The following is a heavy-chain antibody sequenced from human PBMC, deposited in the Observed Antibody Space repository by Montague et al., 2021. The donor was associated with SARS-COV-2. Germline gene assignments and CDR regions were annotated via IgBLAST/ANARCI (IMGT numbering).Heavy chain of an antibody. CDR2: ISSSGSTI. V-gene: IGHV3-48*03. CDR1: GFTFSSYE. D-gene: IGHD3-3*01. Sequence: YLRLSCPASGFTFSSYEMNWVRQAPGKGLEWVSYISSSGSTIYYADSVKGRFTISRDNAKNSLYLQMNSLRAEDTAVYYCAREKRRITIFGVVIIEYFDLWGRGTLVTVSS. J-gene: IGHJ2*01. CDR3: AREKRRITIFGVVIIEYFDL.